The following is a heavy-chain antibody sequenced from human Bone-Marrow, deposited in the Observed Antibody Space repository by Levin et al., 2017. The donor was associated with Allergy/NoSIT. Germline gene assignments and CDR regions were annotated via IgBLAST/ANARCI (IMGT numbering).Heavy chain of an antibody. CDR2: ISGSGGST. CDR1: GFTFSSYA. CDR3: AKDSGPLIGTDY. J-gene: IGHJ4*02. V-gene: IGHV3-23*01. Sequence: GESLKISCAASGFTFSSYAMSWVRQAPGKGLEWVSAISGSGGSTYYADSVKGRFTISRDNSKNTLYLQMNSLRAEDTAVYYCAKDSGPLIGTDYWGQGTLVTVSS.